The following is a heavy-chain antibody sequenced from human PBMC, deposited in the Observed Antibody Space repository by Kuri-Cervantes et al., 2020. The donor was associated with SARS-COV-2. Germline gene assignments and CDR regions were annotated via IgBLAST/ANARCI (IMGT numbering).Heavy chain of an antibody. Sequence: SETLSLTCTVSGGSISSSSYYWGWIRQPPGKGLEWIGSIYYSGSTYYNPSLKSRVTISVDTSKNQFSLKLSSVTAADTAVYYCARGASSSWFIYYYYYGMDVWGQGTTVTVSS. D-gene: IGHD6-13*01. J-gene: IGHJ6*02. CDR2: IYYSGST. CDR1: GGSISSSSYY. V-gene: IGHV4-39*01. CDR3: ARGASSSWFIYYYYYGMDV.